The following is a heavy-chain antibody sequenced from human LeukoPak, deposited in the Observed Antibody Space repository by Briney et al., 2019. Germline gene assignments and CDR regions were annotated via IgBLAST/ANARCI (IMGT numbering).Heavy chain of an antibody. CDR1: GFTFSSYA. D-gene: IGHD6-13*01. Sequence: GGSLRLSCAASGFTFSSYAMSWVRQAPGKGLEWVSSSGDNTRYADSVKGRFTISRDNSKNTLYLQMNSLRAEDTAVYYCARVGSSWYVYFDYWGQGTLVTVSS. V-gene: IGHV3-23*01. CDR2: SGDNT. J-gene: IGHJ4*02. CDR3: ARVGSSWYVYFDY.